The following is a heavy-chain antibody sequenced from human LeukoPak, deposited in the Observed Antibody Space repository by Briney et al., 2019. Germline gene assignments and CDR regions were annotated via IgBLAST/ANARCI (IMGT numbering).Heavy chain of an antibody. CDR2: INHSGST. CDR1: GFTFSSYS. CDR3: ARWQWLVLTGYFDY. V-gene: IGHV4-34*01. J-gene: IGHJ4*02. Sequence: GSLRLSCAASGFTFSSYSMNWVRQPPGKGLEWIGEINHSGSTNYNPSLKSRVTISVDTSKNQFSLKLSSVAAADTAVYYCARWQWLVLTGYFDYWGQGTLVTVSS. D-gene: IGHD6-19*01.